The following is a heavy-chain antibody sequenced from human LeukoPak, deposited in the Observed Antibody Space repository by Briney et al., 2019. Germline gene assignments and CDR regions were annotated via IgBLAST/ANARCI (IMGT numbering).Heavy chain of an antibody. CDR2: IDKKDKGYATAT. J-gene: IGHJ5*02. CDR3: TRDSGTYNRFDP. Sequence: GGSLRLSCAASGFTFSGSAIHWVRQSSGKGLEWVGQIDKKDKGYATATAYAASVKGRFTISRDDSINTVYLQMKSLKTEDTALYYCTRDSGTYNRFDPWGQGTLVTVSS. D-gene: IGHD1-26*01. CDR1: GFTFSGSA. V-gene: IGHV3-73*01.